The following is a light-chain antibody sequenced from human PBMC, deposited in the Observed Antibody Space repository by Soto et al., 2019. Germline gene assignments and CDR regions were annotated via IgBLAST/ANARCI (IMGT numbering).Light chain of an antibody. J-gene: IGKJ5*01. CDR3: QQYGSSPPSST. CDR2: GAS. Sequence: TKCPAARSVAPGGRSPLSCRASQRVSSGYLAWYQQKPGQAPRLLIYGASNRATDIPDRFSGRGSGTDFPLTISRLEPEDFAVYYCQQYGSSPPSSTFGQGTRLEIK. V-gene: IGKV3-20*01. CDR1: QRVSSGY.